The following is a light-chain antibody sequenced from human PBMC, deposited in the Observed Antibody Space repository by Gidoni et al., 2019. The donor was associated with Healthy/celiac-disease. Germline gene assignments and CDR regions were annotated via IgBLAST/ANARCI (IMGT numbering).Light chain of an antibody. V-gene: IGKV6-21*01. J-gene: IGKJ1*01. CDR2: YAS. CDR1: QSIGSS. Sequence: SVLTQSPDFQSVTPEEKVTITCRASQSIGSSLHWYQQKPDQSPKLLIKYASQSFSGVPSGFSGSGSGTDFTLTINSLEAEDAAMYYCHQSSSLPQTFGQGTKVEIK. CDR3: HQSSSLPQT.